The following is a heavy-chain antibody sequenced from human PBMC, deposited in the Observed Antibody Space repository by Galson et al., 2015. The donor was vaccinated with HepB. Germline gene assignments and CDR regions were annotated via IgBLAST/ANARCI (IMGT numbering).Heavy chain of an antibody. V-gene: IGHV3-23*01. Sequence: SLRLSCAASGFTFSSYAMSWVRQAPGKGLEWVSAISGSGGSTYYADSVKGRFTISRDNSKNTLYLQMNSLRAEDTAVYYCAKLGGEDVVVPAASFPRYYYGKDVWGQGTPVTVSS. CDR3: AKLGGEDVVVPAASFPRYYYGKDV. CDR1: GFTFSSYA. CDR2: ISGSGGST. D-gene: IGHD2-2*01. J-gene: IGHJ6*02.